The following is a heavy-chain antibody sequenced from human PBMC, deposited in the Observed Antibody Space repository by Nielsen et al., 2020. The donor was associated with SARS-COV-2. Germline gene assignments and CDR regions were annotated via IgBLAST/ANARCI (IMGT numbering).Heavy chain of an antibody. V-gene: IGHV4-39*01. CDR2: IYYSGST. D-gene: IGHD6-19*01. Sequence: SETLSLTCTVSGVSISSSNWWTWVRQAPGKGLEWIGSIYYSGSTYYNPSLKSRVTISVDTSKNQFSLKLSSVTAADTAVYYCASLIAVAGNPYYYGVDVWGQGTTVTVSS. CDR3: ASLIAVAGNPYYYGVDV. J-gene: IGHJ6*02. CDR1: GVSISSSNW.